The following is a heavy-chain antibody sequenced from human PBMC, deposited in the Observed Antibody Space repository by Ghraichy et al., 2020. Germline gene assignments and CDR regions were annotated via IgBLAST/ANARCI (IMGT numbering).Heavy chain of an antibody. V-gene: IGHV4-39*07. CDR2: IYYCGNT. Sequence: SETLSLTCTVSGGSISSNNYYWGWVRQPPGKGLEWIGSIYYCGNTYYNSSLQSRVTISVDTSNNQFFLKVSSVTAADTAVYFCARHPVRGYYPDYFDYWGQGNLVTVSS. J-gene: IGHJ4*02. D-gene: IGHD3-10*01. CDR1: GGSISSNNYY. CDR3: ARHPVRGYYPDYFDY.